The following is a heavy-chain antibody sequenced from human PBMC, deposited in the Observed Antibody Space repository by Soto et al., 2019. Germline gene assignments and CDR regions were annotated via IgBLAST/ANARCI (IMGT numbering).Heavy chain of an antibody. CDR3: VSDLIGRRGYLGK. CDR2: INQDGSIK. CDR1: GFTLSTYY. V-gene: IGHV3-7*05. J-gene: IGHJ4*02. Sequence: GGSLRLSCAASGFTLSTYYMGWVRQAPGKGLEWVANINQDGSIKNYVESVKGRFTVSRDNAKNSLYLQMNSLSADTTAVYYGVSDLIGRRGYLGKWDQGTQVTVSS. D-gene: IGHD3-3*01.